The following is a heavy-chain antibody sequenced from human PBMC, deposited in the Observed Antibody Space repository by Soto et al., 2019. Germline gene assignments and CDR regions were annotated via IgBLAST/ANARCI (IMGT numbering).Heavy chain of an antibody. CDR3: ARDARIGTAWYFDL. V-gene: IGHV3-30-3*01. Sequence: QVQLVESGGGVVQPGRSLRLSCVGSAFTFSDYAIHWVRQAPGKGLDWVAAISYDGSGTYYADSVKGRFTISRDNSKNTLYLQMNSLTVEDTAVYYCARDARIGTAWYFDLWGRGTLVTVSS. CDR1: AFTFSDYA. D-gene: IGHD2-21*02. J-gene: IGHJ2*01. CDR2: ISYDGSGT.